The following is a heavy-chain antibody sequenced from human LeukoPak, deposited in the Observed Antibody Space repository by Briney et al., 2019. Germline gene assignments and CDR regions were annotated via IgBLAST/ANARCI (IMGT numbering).Heavy chain of an antibody. J-gene: IGHJ4*02. D-gene: IGHD5-12*01. V-gene: IGHV4-31*03. Sequence: PSQTLSLTCTVSGGSISSGGYYWSWIRQHPGKGLEWIGYIYYSGSTYYNPSLKSRVTISVDTSKNQFSLKLSSVTAADTAVYYCARESHVSGYEVDYWGQGTLVTVSS. CDR3: ARESHVSGYEVDY. CDR1: GGSISSGGYY. CDR2: IYYSGST.